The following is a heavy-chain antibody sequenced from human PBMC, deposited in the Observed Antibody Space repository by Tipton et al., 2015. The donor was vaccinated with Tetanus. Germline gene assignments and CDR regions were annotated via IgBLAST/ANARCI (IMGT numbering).Heavy chain of an antibody. CDR1: GFTFSSYA. J-gene: IGHJ6*02. CDR3: ARAMTEVATNYYYGMDV. CDR2: ISYDGSNK. D-gene: IGHD4-23*01. V-gene: IGHV3-30-3*01. Sequence: SLRLSCAASGFTFSSYAMHWVRQAPGKGLEWVAVISYDGSNKYYADSVKGRFTISRDNSKNTLYLQMNSLRAEDTAVYYCARAMTEVATNYYYGMDVWGQGTTVTVSS.